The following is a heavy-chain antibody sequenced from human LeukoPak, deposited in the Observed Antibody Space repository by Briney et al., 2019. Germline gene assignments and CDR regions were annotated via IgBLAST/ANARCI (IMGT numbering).Heavy chain of an antibody. CDR1: GDSVSSNSAA. J-gene: IGHJ2*01. CDR3: ARTRGHLDL. D-gene: IGHD2-2*01. Sequence: SQTLSLTCAIPGDSVSSNSAAWTWIRQSPSRGLEWLGRTYYRSKWYNEYAVSVKSRITINPDTSQNQFSLQLNSVTPEDTAVYYCARTRGHLDLWGRGTLVTVSS. CDR2: TYYRSKWYN. V-gene: IGHV6-1*01.